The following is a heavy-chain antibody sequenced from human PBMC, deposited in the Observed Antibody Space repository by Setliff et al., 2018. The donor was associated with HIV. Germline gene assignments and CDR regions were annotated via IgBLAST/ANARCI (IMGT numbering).Heavy chain of an antibody. D-gene: IGHD3-22*01. V-gene: IGHV4-38-2*02. Sequence: PSETLSLTCTVSGYSISSGYYWGFIRQPPGKGLEWIGSIFHSGSTYYNPSLKSRVTISVDTSKNQFSLKLSSVTAADTAVYYCARLYDSSGYYYVMGRLGYDYWGQGTLVTVSS. J-gene: IGHJ4*02. CDR1: GYSISSGYY. CDR2: IFHSGST. CDR3: ARLYDSSGYYYVMGRLGYDY.